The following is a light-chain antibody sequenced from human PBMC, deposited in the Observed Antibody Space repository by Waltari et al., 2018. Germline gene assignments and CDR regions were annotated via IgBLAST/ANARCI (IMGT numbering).Light chain of an antibody. CDR1: TDISVATHR. CDR2: YKSDSDK. J-gene: IGLJ3*02. Sequence: QAVVTQPSSLSASPGASASLTCTLRTDISVATHRLYWYQHKPGSPPQYLRRYKSDSDKQQGSGVFSRFSGSKDYSANAGILLISGLQSEDEADYYCMSWHISAWVFGGGTKLTVL. V-gene: IGLV5-45*03. CDR3: MSWHISAWV.